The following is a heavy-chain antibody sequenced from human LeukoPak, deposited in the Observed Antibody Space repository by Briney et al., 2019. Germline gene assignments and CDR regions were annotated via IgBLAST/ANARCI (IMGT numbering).Heavy chain of an antibody. CDR2: IYPGDSDT. CDR3: ARGRGAINDFWSGYTTNWFDP. D-gene: IGHD3-3*01. V-gene: IGHV5-51*01. CDR1: GYSFTSYW. Sequence: GESLKISCKGSGYSFTSYWIGWVRQMPGKGLEWMGIIYPGDSDTRYSPSFQGQVTISADKSISTAYLQWSSLKASDTAMYYCARGRGAINDFWSGYTTNWFDPWGQGILVTVSS. J-gene: IGHJ5*02.